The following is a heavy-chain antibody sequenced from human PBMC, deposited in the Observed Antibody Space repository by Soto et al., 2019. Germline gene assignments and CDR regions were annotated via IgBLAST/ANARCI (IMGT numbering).Heavy chain of an antibody. J-gene: IGHJ6*02. Sequence: QVQLVQSGAEVKKPGSSVKVSCKASGGTFSNHVISWVRQAPGQGLEWMGGIINIFGTANYAQKFQGRVTITADEATSTAHRGLSSLRSEDTAVYYCARGPYEFWSGYYRPDFHSGMDVWGQGTTVTVSS. V-gene: IGHV1-69*12. CDR1: GGTFSNHV. CDR3: ARGPYEFWSGYYRPDFHSGMDV. D-gene: IGHD3-3*01. CDR2: IINIFGTA.